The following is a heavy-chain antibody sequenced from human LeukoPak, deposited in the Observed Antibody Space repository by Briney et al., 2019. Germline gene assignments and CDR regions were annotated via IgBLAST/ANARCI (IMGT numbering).Heavy chain of an antibody. CDR1: GGSFSGYY. J-gene: IGHJ4*02. CDR2: INHSGST. Sequence: SETLSLTCAAYGGSFSGYYWSWIRQPPGKGLEWIGEINHSGSTNYNPSLKSRVTISVDTSKNQFSLKLSSVTAADTAVYYCARGSGHYSSGWYYFDYWGQGTLVTVSS. CDR3: ARGSGHYSSGWYYFDY. D-gene: IGHD6-19*01. V-gene: IGHV4-34*01.